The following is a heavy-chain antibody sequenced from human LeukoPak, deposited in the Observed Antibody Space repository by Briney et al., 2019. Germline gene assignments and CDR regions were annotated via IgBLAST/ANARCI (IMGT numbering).Heavy chain of an antibody. CDR1: GGSISSGGYS. CDR2: IYHSGST. V-gene: IGHV4-30-2*01. CDR3: ARDLDYGDYVISFDY. Sequence: SETLSLTCAVSGGSISSGGYSWSWIRQPPGKGLEWIGYIYHSGSTYYNPSLKSRVTISVDRSKNQFSLQLNSVTPEDTAVYYCARDLDYGDYVISFDYWGQGTLVTVSS. J-gene: IGHJ4*02. D-gene: IGHD4-17*01.